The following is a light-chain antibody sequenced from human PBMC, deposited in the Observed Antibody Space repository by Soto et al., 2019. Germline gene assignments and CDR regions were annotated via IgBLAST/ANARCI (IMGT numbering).Light chain of an antibody. Sequence: QSVLTQSPSASGTPGQRVTISRSGSRSNIGTYTVNWYQQLPGTAPTLLIYRNHQRPSGVPDRFSGSKSGTSASLAISGPQSEDEADYYCAAWDDSLRAVVFGGGTKVTVL. CDR1: RSNIGTYT. CDR2: RNH. V-gene: IGLV1-44*01. J-gene: IGLJ2*01. CDR3: AAWDDSLRAVV.